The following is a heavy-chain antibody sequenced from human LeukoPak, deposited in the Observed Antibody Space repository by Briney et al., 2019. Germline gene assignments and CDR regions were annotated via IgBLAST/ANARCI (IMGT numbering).Heavy chain of an antibody. D-gene: IGHD3-10*01. CDR1: GYTFTGYY. CDR2: INPNSGGT. V-gene: IGHV1-2*06. Sequence: ASVKVSCKVSGYTFTGYYMHWVRQAPGQGLEWMGRINPNSGGTNYAQKFQGRVTMTRDTSISTAYMELSRLRSDDTAVYYCARDYYGSGSYYNGYFQHWGQGTLVTVSS. CDR3: ARDYYGSGSYYNGYFQH. J-gene: IGHJ1*01.